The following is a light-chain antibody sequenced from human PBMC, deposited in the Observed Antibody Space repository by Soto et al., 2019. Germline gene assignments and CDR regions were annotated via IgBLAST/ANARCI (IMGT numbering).Light chain of an antibody. Sequence: ETVMTQSPATLSVSPGERATLSCRASQSVSSNLAWYQQKPGQAPRLLIYGASTRATGIPARFSGSGSGTEFTLIISSLQSEDFAVYYCQQYQTSLTFGGGTTVEI. CDR1: QSVSSN. CDR3: QQYQTSLT. J-gene: IGKJ4*01. V-gene: IGKV3-15*01. CDR2: GAS.